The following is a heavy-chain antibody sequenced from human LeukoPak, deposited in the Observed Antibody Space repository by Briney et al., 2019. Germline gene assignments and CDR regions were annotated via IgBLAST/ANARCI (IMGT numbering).Heavy chain of an antibody. CDR3: AKDPIPGYDSSGFFDY. V-gene: IGHV3-23*01. Sequence: GGSLRLSCAASGFTFSSYAMSWVRQAPGKGLEWVSAISGSGGSTYYADSVKGRFTISRDNSKNTLYLQMNSLRAEDTAVYYCAKDPIPGYDSSGFFDYWGQGTLVTVSS. CDR1: GFTFSSYA. D-gene: IGHD3-22*01. J-gene: IGHJ4*02. CDR2: ISGSGGST.